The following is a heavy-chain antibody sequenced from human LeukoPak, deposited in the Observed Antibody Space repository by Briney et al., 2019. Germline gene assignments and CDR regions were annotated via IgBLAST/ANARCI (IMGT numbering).Heavy chain of an antibody. J-gene: IGHJ4*02. D-gene: IGHD6-19*01. CDR2: INHSGST. CDR3: ARFGNGWYYFDY. CDR1: GGSFSGYY. V-gene: IGHV4-34*01. Sequence: SETLSLTCAVYGGSFSGYYWSWIRQPPGKGLEWIGEINHSGSTNYNPSLESRVTISVDTSKNQFSLKLSSVTAADTAVYYCARFGNGWYYFDYWVQGTLVSVSS.